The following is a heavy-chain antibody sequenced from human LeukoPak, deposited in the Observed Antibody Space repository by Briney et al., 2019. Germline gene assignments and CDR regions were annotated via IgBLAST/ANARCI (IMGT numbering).Heavy chain of an antibody. J-gene: IGHJ4*02. V-gene: IGHV3-66*01. CDR3: ASAGNKKYYFDS. CDR2: IYSGGST. D-gene: IGHD4-23*01. CDR1: GFTVSSSY. Sequence: GGSLRLSCAASGFTVSSSYMSWVRQAPGRGLEWVSIIYSGGSTYYADSVKGRFTISRDNSKDTLYLQMNSLRGEDTAVYYCASAGNKKYYFDSWGQGTLVTVSS.